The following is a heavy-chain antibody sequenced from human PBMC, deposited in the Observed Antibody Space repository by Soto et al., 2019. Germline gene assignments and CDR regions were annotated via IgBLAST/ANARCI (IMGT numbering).Heavy chain of an antibody. V-gene: IGHV3-48*01. Sequence: GGSLRLSCATSGFTFSSYSMNWVRQAPGKGLKWVSYISSSSSTIYYADSVKGRFTISRDNAKTSLYLQMNSLRAEDTAVYYCARDRVVVPAAHTNYCYYYMDVWGKGTTVTVSS. CDR3: ARDRVVVPAAHTNYCYYYMDV. CDR1: GFTFSSYS. J-gene: IGHJ6*03. CDR2: ISSSSSTI. D-gene: IGHD2-2*01.